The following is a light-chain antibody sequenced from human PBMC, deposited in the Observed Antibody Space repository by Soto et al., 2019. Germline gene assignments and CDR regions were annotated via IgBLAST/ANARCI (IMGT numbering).Light chain of an antibody. CDR3: SSYTGSSTHSG. J-gene: IGLJ1*01. Sequence: QSALTQPASVSGSPGQSITISCTGTSSDVGGYNYVSWYQQHPGKAPKLMIYEVSNRPSGVSNRFSGSKSGNTASLTISGLQAEDEAGYYCSSYTGSSTHSGFGTGTQVTVL. V-gene: IGLV2-14*01. CDR1: SSDVGGYNY. CDR2: EVS.